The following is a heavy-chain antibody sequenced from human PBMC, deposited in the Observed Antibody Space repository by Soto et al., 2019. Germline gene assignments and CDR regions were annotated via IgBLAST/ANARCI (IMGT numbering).Heavy chain of an antibody. CDR3: ARESYYSGWFDY. D-gene: IGHD6-19*01. CDR2: IYYSGST. CDR1: GDSISSYY. J-gene: IGHJ4*02. Sequence: ETLSLTCTVSGDSISSYYWSWIRQPPGKGLEWIGHIYYSGSTNYNPSLKSRVTISVDTSKNQFSLNLSSLTAADTAVYYCARESYYSGWFDYWGQGTLVTVSS. V-gene: IGHV4-59*01.